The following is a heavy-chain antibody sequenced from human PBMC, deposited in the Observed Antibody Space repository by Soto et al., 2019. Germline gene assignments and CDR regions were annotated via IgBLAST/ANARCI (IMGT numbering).Heavy chain of an antibody. V-gene: IGHV3-23*01. CDR1: GFMLDNYA. Sequence: QLLESGGDLVQPGKSLRLSCVASGFMLDNYAMSWFRQAPGKGPEWVSTVGGSGGDSNEVASYEDSVRGRFLISRYMAANILSRQMNTLRDDDTDRYDWVRRGRTWGAFHLWGQG. CDR2: VGGSGGDSNEVA. D-gene: IGHD3-16*01. J-gene: IGHJ3*01. CDR3: VRRGRTWGAFHL.